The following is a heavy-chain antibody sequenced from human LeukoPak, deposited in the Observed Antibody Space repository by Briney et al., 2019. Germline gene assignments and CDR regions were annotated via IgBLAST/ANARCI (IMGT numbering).Heavy chain of an antibody. D-gene: IGHD4-17*01. CDR3: AGYGVYPY. Sequence: GGSLRLSCAASGFSVSTYDMHWVRQAPGKGPEWIAYFGISGTIYYADSVRGRFTISRDSAKNSLFLQMNSLRVDDTAIYYCAGYGVYPYWGQGTPVTVSS. V-gene: IGHV3-48*01. J-gene: IGHJ4*02. CDR2: FGISGTI. CDR1: GFSVSTYD.